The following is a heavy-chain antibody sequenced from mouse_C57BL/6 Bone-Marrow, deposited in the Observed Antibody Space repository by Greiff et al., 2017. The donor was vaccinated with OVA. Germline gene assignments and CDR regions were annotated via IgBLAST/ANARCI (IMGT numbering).Heavy chain of an antibody. D-gene: IGHD2-3*01. Sequence: ESGPGLVKPSQSLSLTCSVTGYSITSGYYWNWIRQFPGNKLEWMGYISYDGSNNYNPSLKNRISITRDTSKNQIFLKLNSVTTEDTATYYWARDEGDGSWFAYWGQGTLVTVSA. CDR3: ARDEGDGSWFAY. CDR1: GYSITSGYY. CDR2: ISYDGSN. V-gene: IGHV3-6*01. J-gene: IGHJ3*01.